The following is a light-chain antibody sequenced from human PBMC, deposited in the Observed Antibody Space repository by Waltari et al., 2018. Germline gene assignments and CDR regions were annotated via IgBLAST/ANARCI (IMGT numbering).Light chain of an antibody. J-gene: IGKJ1*01. CDR1: QDISSD. V-gene: IGKV3-15*01. Sequence: EIVMTQSPATLSVSPGERATLSCRASQDISSDLAWYQQRPGQAPRRLIFGASTRATGVPARFSGSGSGTEFTLTISSLQSEDFGIYYCQQSKIWPAFGQGTKVEIK. CDR3: QQSKIWPA. CDR2: GAS.